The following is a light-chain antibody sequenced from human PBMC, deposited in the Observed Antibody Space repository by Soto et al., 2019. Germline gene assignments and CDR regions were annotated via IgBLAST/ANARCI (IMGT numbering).Light chain of an antibody. J-gene: IGLJ1*01. CDR2: DVG. Sequence: QSVLTQPASVSGSPGQPITISCTGTSSDVGGYNYVSWYQQHPGKAPKLMIYDVGNRPSGVSNRFSDSKSGNTASLTISGLQAEDEADYYCSSYTSSSNPYVFGTGTKVTVL. CDR3: SSYTSSSNPYV. CDR1: SSDVGGYNY. V-gene: IGLV2-14*01.